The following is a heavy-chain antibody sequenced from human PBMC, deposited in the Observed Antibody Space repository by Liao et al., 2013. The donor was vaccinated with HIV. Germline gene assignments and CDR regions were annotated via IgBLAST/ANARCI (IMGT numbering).Heavy chain of an antibody. CDR2: IYNSGPI. CDR3: ARGVVSLNNWFDL. CDR1: GGSISSGNYF. D-gene: IGHD3-3*01. Sequence: QVQLQESGPGLVKPSQTLSLTCTVSGGSISSGNYFWTWIRQPAGKELEWIGHIYNSGPINYNPSLKSRVTMSVDTSKNQXSLKLSSVTAADTAIYYCARGVVSLNNWFDLWGQGTRRSPSPQ. V-gene: IGHV4-61*02. J-gene: IGHJ5*02.